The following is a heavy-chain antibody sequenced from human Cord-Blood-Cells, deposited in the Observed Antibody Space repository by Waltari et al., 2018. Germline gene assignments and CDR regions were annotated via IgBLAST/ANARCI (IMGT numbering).Heavy chain of an antibody. D-gene: IGHD6-19*01. J-gene: IGHJ3*02. CDR2: INPNSGGT. Sequence: QVQLVQSGAAVKTPGASVTVSCTASGYTFTGYYMHLVRQAPGQGLEWMGWINPNSGGTNYAQKFQGWVTMTRDTSISTAYMELSRLRSDDTAVYYCARSKDGQWLVTHDAFDIWGQGTMVTVSS. V-gene: IGHV1-2*04. CDR1: GYTFTGYY. CDR3: ARSKDGQWLVTHDAFDI.